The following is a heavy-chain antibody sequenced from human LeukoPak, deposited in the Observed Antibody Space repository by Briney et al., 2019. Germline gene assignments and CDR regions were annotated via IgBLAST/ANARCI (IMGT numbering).Heavy chain of an antibody. CDR1: GFTFSSYA. J-gene: IGHJ4*02. V-gene: IGHV3-23*01. CDR2: ISGSGGST. CDR3: AKGLTIFGVVIGD. Sequence: GGSLRLSCAASGFTFSSYAMSWVRQAPWKGLEWVSAISGSGGSTYYADSVKGRFTISRDNSKNTLYLQMNSLRAEDTAVYYCAKGLTIFGVVIGDWGQGTLVTVSS. D-gene: IGHD3-3*01.